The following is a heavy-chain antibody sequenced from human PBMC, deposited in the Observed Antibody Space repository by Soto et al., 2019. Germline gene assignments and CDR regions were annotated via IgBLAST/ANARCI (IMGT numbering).Heavy chain of an antibody. D-gene: IGHD6-19*01. CDR2: IIPIFGTA. Sequence: QVQLVQSGAEVKKPGSSVKVSCKASGGTFSSYAISWVRQAPGQGLEWMGGIIPIFGTANYAQKFQGRVTSTADESTRTAYVELSSLSSEDTAVYYCARAELGRGWYFDYWGQGTLVTVSS. V-gene: IGHV1-69*12. J-gene: IGHJ4*02. CDR3: ARAELGRGWYFDY. CDR1: GGTFSSYA.